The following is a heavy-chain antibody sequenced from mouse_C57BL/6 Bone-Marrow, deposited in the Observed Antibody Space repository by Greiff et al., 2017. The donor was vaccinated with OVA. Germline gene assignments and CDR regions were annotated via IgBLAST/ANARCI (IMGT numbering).Heavy chain of an antibody. CDR3: ARGSAYYSNYGY. J-gene: IGHJ2*01. V-gene: IGHV5-9*01. Sequence: EVKLVESGGGLVKPGGSLKLSCAASGFTFSSYTMSWVRQTPEKRLEWVATISGGGGNTYYPDSVKGRFTISRDNAKNTLYLQMSSLRSEDTALYDCARGSAYYSNYGYWGQGTTLTVSS. CDR1: GFTFSSYT. CDR2: ISGGGGNT. D-gene: IGHD2-5*01.